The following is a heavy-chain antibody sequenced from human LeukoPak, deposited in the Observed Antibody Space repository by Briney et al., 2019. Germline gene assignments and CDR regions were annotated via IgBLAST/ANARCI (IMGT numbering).Heavy chain of an antibody. D-gene: IGHD2-2*01. CDR1: GGSISSYY. CDR2: IYTSGST. V-gene: IGHV4-4*07. J-gene: IGHJ5*02. CDR3: ARDLGYCSSTGSCYPWFDP. Sequence: PSETLSLTCTVSGGSISSYYWSWIRQPAGKGLEWIGRIYTSGSTNYNPSLKSRVTMSVDTSKNQFSLKLSSVTAADTAVYYCARDLGYCSSTGSCYPWFDPWGQGTLVTVSS.